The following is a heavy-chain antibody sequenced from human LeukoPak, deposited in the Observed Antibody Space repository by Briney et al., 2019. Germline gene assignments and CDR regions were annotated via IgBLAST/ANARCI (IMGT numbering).Heavy chain of an antibody. CDR1: VYSFTSYW. D-gene: IGHD3-10*01. V-gene: IGHV5-51*01. Sequence: GESLKISCKDSVYSFTSYWIGWVRQMPGKCLEWMWIIYPGDSDTRYSPSFLGQVTISADKSISTAYLQWSSLKASDTAMYYCARGDAHLIDYWGQGTLVTVSS. CDR3: ARGDAHLIDY. J-gene: IGHJ4*02. CDR2: IYPGDSDT.